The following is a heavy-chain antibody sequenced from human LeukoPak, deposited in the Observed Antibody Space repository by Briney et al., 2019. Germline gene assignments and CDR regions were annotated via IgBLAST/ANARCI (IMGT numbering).Heavy chain of an antibody. CDR1: GFTFSSYS. CDR3: ARRAINLGLYYGMDV. D-gene: IGHD2-21*01. Sequence: GGSLRLSCAASGFTFSSYSMNWVRQAPGKGLEWVSYISSSSSTIYYADSVKGRFTISRDNSKNTLYLQMNSLRAEDTAVYYCARRAINLGLYYGMDVWGQGTTVTVSS. V-gene: IGHV3-48*01. CDR2: ISSSSSTI. J-gene: IGHJ6*02.